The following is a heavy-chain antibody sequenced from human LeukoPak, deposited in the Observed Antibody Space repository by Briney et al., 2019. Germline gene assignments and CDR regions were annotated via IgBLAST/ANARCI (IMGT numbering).Heavy chain of an antibody. Sequence: VASVKVSCKASGYTFTSYGISWVRQAPGQGLEWMGWISAYNGNTNYAQKLQGRVTMTTDTSTSTAYMELRSLRSDDTAVYYCATNQPGYSSSWYKLWGQGTLVTVSS. V-gene: IGHV1-18*01. CDR2: ISAYNGNT. J-gene: IGHJ4*02. CDR3: ATNQPGYSSSWYKL. D-gene: IGHD6-13*01. CDR1: GYTFTSYG.